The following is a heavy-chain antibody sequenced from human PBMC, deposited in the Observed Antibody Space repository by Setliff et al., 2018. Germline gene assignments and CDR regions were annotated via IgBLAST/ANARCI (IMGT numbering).Heavy chain of an antibody. D-gene: IGHD6-19*01. CDR1: GYTFTSYG. CDR2: ISAYNGNT. V-gene: IGHV1-18*01. Sequence: ASVKVSCKASGYTFTSYGFSWVRQAPGQGLEWMGWISAYNGNTNYGQKYQGRVTMTTDTSTNTVYMELRGLRSDDTAVYFCVREYSGGGLMWGQGTMVTVS. CDR3: VREYSGGGLM. J-gene: IGHJ3*01.